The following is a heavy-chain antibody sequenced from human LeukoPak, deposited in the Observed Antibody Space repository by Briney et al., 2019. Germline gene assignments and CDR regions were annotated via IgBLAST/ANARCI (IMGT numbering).Heavy chain of an antibody. CDR2: IKNDGAVK. V-gene: IGHV3-7*03. J-gene: IGHJ3*02. CDR1: GFTFSYHW. D-gene: IGHD3-22*01. CDR3: ANDRWYYYDSSGYPNDAFDI. Sequence: AGGSLRLSCAASGFTFSYHWMTWVRQAPGKGLEWVANIKNDGAVKNYVDSVKGRFTISRDNSKNTLYLQMNSLRAEDTAVYYCANDRWYYYDSSGYPNDAFDIWGQGTMVTVSS.